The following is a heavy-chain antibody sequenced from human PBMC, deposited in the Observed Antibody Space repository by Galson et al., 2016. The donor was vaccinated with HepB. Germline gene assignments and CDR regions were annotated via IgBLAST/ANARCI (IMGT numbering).Heavy chain of an antibody. CDR3: TKDGDSTGYYYSKFN. CDR1: AFGFSNYA. J-gene: IGHJ4*02. D-gene: IGHD3-22*01. CDR2: ISGSGDST. V-gene: IGHV3-23*01. Sequence: SLRLSCAASAFGFSNYAMSWVRQAPGKGLEWVSTISGSGDSTYYADSGKGRFTISRDKSKNTLYLQMNSLRAEDTAVYYCTKDGDSTGYYYSKFNWGQGTLVTVSS.